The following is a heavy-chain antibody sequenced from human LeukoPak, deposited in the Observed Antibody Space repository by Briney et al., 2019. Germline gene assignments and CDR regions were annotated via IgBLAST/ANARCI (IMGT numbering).Heavy chain of an antibody. CDR1: GFTFSSYS. CDR3: ARDTYCGGDCYSNFDY. Sequence: PGGSLRLSCAASGFTFSSYSMNWVRQAPGKGLEWVSSISSSSSYIYYADSVKGRFTISRDNAKNSLYLQMNSLRAEDTAVYYCARDTYCGGDCYSNFDYWGQGTQVTVSS. D-gene: IGHD2-21*01. CDR2: ISSSSSYI. V-gene: IGHV3-21*01. J-gene: IGHJ4*02.